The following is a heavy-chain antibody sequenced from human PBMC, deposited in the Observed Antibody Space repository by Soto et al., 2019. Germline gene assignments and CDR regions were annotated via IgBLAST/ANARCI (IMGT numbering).Heavy chain of an antibody. Sequence: SEALSLTCTVSVGSISSNFWSWIRQPAGKGLEWIGHIYTNGRTSYSPSLRSRVTMSVDTSKNQFSLKLTSVTAADTAMYYCAREKMQSGWFDPWGQGALVTVSS. D-gene: IGHD6-25*01. CDR3: AREKMQSGWFDP. J-gene: IGHJ5*02. V-gene: IGHV4-4*07. CDR2: IYTNGRT. CDR1: VGSISSNF.